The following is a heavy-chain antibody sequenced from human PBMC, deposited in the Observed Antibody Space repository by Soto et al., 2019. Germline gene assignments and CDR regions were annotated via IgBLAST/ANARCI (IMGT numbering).Heavy chain of an antibody. CDR1: GYTFTSYD. D-gene: IGHD6-13*01. V-gene: IGHV1-8*01. J-gene: IGHJ6*02. Sequence: QVQLVQSGAEVKKPGASVKVSCKASGYTFTSYDINWVRQATGQGLEWMGWMNPNSGNTGYAQKFQGRVTMTSNTPISPPYMVLSSLRSADTALYYCARRGYSSSWSFYYYSGMDVWGQGPTVTVSS. CDR2: MNPNSGNT. CDR3: ARRGYSSSWSFYYYSGMDV.